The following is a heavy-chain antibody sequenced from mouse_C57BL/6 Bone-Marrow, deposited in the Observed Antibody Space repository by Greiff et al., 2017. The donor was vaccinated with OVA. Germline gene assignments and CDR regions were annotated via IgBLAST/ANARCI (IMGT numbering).Heavy chain of an antibody. J-gene: IGHJ3*01. CDR3: ALYDLAWFAY. CDR2: INPSSGYT. CDR1: GYTFTSYT. D-gene: IGHD2-3*01. Sequence: VQLKQSGAELARPGASVKMSCKASGYTFTSYTMHWVKQRPGQGLEWIGYINPSSGYTKYNQKFKDKATLTADKSSSTAYMQLSSLTSEDSAVYYCALYDLAWFAYWGQGTLVTVSA. V-gene: IGHV1-4*01.